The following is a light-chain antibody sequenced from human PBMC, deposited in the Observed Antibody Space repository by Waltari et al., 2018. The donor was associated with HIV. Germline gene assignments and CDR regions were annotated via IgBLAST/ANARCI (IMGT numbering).Light chain of an antibody. J-gene: IGLJ2*01. CDR3: NSYTTSSTLHVV. Sequence: QSALTQPASVSGSPGQSITISCTVTSRDVDGYNYVSWYQHHPGKAPKLMIYDVSNRPSGVSNRFSGSKSGNTASLTISGLQAEDEADYYCNSYTTSSTLHVVFGGGTKLTVL. V-gene: IGLV2-14*03. CDR1: SRDVDGYNY. CDR2: DVS.